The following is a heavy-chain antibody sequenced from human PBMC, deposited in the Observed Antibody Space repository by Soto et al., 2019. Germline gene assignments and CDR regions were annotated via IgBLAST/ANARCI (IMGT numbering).Heavy chain of an antibody. V-gene: IGHV3-23*01. Sequence: EVQLLESGGGVVQPGGSLRLSCAASGFTFRNFVMSWVRQAPGKGLEWVSAIRATGGQTFYADSVKGRFTISRDNSKNRLYLQIESLRDEDTALYFCAQDRGWGVVSPSHDSWGQGTLVTVSS. CDR2: IRATGGQT. CDR1: GFTFRNFV. CDR3: AQDRGWGVVSPSHDS. D-gene: IGHD2-21*01. J-gene: IGHJ4*02.